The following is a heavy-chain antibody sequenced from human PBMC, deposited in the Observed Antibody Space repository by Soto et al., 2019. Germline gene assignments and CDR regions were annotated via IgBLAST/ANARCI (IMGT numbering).Heavy chain of an antibody. CDR2: ISGRGSGK. CDR1: GLTFSSYA. J-gene: IGHJ4*02. D-gene: IGHD1-26*01. Sequence: EVQLFESGGNLVHPGGSLRLSCEVSGLTFSSYAMGWVRQAPGKGLEWVSTISGRGSGKYYADSVKGRFTISRDNSKNTLYLQMNSLGAEDTGIYYCAKDLLAGGSYTFDSWGQGTPVTVSS. V-gene: IGHV3-23*01. CDR3: AKDLLAGGSYTFDS.